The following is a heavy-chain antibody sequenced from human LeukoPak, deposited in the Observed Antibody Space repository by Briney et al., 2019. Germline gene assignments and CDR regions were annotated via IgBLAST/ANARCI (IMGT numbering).Heavy chain of an antibody. CDR3: ASHPRFDDSLTGWSGYYYYYYGMDV. Sequence: SETLSLTCTVSGGSISSSSYYWGWIRHPPGRGLEWIGSIYYSGSTYYNPSLKSRVTISVYTSKNQFSLKLSSVTAADTAVYYCASHPRFDDSLTGWSGYYYYYYGMDVWGKGTTVTVSS. D-gene: IGHD3-9*01. CDR1: GGSISSSSYY. CDR2: IYYSGST. J-gene: IGHJ6*04. V-gene: IGHV4-39*01.